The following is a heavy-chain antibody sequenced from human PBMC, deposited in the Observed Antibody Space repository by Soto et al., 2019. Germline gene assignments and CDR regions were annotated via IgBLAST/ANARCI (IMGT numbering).Heavy chain of an antibody. J-gene: IGHJ4*02. CDR2: ISSTGNGK. V-gene: IGHV3-48*02. CDR1: GFTFSNFA. D-gene: IGHD1-1*01. Sequence: PGGSLRLSCAASGFTFSNFAVNWARQAPGKGLEWLAFISSTGNGKYYADAVKGRFTVSRDNVKNLAFLQMNSLRDEDTAVYYCARGYRDYWGQGTLVTVSS. CDR3: ARGYRDY.